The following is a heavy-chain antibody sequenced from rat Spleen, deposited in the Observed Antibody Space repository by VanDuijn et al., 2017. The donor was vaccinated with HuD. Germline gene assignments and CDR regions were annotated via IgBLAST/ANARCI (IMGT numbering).Heavy chain of an antibody. D-gene: IGHD1-6*01. CDR3: ARGGYTTDYYSPYYFDY. V-gene: IGHV2-30*01. Sequence: QVQLKESGPGLVQLSQTLSLTCTVPGFSLTSYNVHWVRQPTGKGLAWMGIIWTGGSTDYNSALKSRLSISRDTSKSQVFLKMNSLQTEDIATYYCARGGYTTDYYSPYYFDYWGQGVMVTVSS. J-gene: IGHJ2*01. CDR1: GFSLTSYN. CDR2: IWTGGST.